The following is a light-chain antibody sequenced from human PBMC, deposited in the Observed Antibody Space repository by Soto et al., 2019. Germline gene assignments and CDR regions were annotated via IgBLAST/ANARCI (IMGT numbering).Light chain of an antibody. CDR1: SSDIGDYDY. CDR2: DVS. Sequence: QSALTQPASVSGSRGHSITISCTGSSSDIGDYDYVSWYQQHPGRAPNLMIYDVSDRPSGVSNRFSGSKSGTTASLTIFGLQAEDEADYYCSSSSSTRTVVFGGGTKLTVL. J-gene: IGLJ3*02. CDR3: SSSSSTRTVV. V-gene: IGLV2-14*01.